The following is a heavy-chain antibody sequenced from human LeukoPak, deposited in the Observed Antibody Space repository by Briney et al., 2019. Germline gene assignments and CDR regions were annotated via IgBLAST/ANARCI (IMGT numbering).Heavy chain of an antibody. CDR2: IYHSGST. CDR1: GGSISSSNW. CDR3: SRKSGPFCPFGH. D-gene: IGHD1-26*01. Sequence: SGTLSLTCAVSGGSISSSNWWTWVRQSPGKGLEWIGEIYHSGSTNYNPSLKSRVTISVDKSKNQFSLQLSSVTAADTAVYYCSRKSGPFCPFGHWGQGTLVAVTS. J-gene: IGHJ4*02. V-gene: IGHV4-4*02.